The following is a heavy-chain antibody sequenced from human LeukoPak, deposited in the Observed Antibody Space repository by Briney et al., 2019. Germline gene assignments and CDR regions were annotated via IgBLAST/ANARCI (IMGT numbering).Heavy chain of an antibody. Sequence: PSETLSLTCTVSGGSISSYYWSWIRQPPGKGLEWIGYIYYSGSTNYNPSLKSRVTISVDTSKNQFSLKLSSVTAADTAAYYCASTPEIYCSGGSCYSGWGWFDPWGQGTLVTVSP. CDR1: GGSISSYY. D-gene: IGHD2-15*01. CDR2: IYYSGST. V-gene: IGHV4-59*01. J-gene: IGHJ5*02. CDR3: ASTPEIYCSGGSCYSGWGWFDP.